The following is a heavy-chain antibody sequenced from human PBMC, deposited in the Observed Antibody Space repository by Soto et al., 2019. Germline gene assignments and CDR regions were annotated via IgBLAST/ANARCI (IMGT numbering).Heavy chain of an antibody. Sequence: QLHMQEAGPGPVKPSETLSLTGTGSGDSISSSGYYWAWIRQPPGNGLEWSGIIDYSCSTYYNPYCNSRFAFSVDTSKIQYSLKVPSVTAADTAVYYCARHVSVSGFEYYFDQWGQGNLVTVSS. V-gene: IGHV4-39*01. D-gene: IGHD5-12*01. CDR3: ARHVSVSGFEYYFDQ. CDR1: GDSISSSGYY. CDR2: IDYSCST. J-gene: IGHJ4*02.